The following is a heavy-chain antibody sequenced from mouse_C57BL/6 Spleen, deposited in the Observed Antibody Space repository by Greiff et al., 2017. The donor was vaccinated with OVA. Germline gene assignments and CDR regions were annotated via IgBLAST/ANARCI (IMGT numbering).Heavy chain of an antibody. Sequence: EVKLVESGGDLVKPGGSLKLSCAASGFTFSSYGMSWVRQTPDKRLEWVATISSGGSYTYYPDSVKGRFTISRDNAKNTLYLQMSSLKSEDTAMYYCARKPPSGFAYWGQGTLVTVSA. CDR2: ISSGGSYT. CDR1: GFTFSSYG. V-gene: IGHV5-6*01. CDR3: ARKPPSGFAY. J-gene: IGHJ3*01.